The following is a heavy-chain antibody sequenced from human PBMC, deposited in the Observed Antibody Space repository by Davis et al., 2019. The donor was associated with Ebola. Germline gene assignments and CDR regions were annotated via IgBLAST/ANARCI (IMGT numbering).Heavy chain of an antibody. CDR1: GYTFTSYA. J-gene: IGHJ4*02. CDR2: INPHNGNT. V-gene: IGHV1-18*01. CDR3: ARAQFPTTSDH. D-gene: IGHD1-1*01. Sequence: ASVKVSCKASGYTFTSYAMTWVRQAPGQGLEWMGWINPHNGNTNYAQNVQGRVIMTSDTATTTAYMEVGSLRSDDTAVYYCARAQFPTTSDHWGQGTLVSVSS.